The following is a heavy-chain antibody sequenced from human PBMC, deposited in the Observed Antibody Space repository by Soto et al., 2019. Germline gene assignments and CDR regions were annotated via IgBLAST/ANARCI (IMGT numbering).Heavy chain of an antibody. D-gene: IGHD3-3*01. J-gene: IGHJ3*02. CDR1: GFTFSSYA. CDR2: ISGSGGST. Sequence: PGGSLRLSCAASGFTFSSYAMSWVRQAPGKGLEWVSAISGSGGSTYYADSVKGRFTISRDNSKNTLYLQMNSLRAEDTAVYYCAKFRGVLRFLEWPGFDIWGQGTMVTVSS. CDR3: AKFRGVLRFLEWPGFDI. V-gene: IGHV3-23*01.